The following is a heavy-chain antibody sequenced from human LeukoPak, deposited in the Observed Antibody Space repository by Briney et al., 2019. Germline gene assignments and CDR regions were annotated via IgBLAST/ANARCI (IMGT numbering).Heavy chain of an antibody. D-gene: IGHD3-22*01. CDR3: ARVLYYYDSSGYSNDAFDI. CDR2: INPSGGST. V-gene: IGHV1-46*01. CDR1: GYTFTSYY. Sequence: ASVKVSCKASGYTFTSYYMHWVRQAPGQGLEWMGIINPSGGSTSYAQKFQGRVTMTRDTSTSTVYMELSSLRSEDTAVYYCARVLYYYDSSGYSNDAFDIWGQGTMVTVS. J-gene: IGHJ3*02.